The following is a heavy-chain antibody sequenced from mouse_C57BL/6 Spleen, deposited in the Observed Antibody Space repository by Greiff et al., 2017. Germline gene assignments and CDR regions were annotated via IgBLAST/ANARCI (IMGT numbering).Heavy chain of an antibody. CDR1: GYAFSSYW. D-gene: IGHD2-4*01. J-gene: IGHJ2*01. V-gene: IGHV1-80*01. Sequence: VQLQQSGAELVKPGASVKISCKASGYAFSSYWMNWVKQRPGKGLEWIGQIYPGDGDTNYNGKFKGKATLTADKSSSTAYMQLSSLTSEDSAVYFCAREKDDYGAPHFDYGGQGTTLTVSS. CDR3: AREKDDYGAPHFDY. CDR2: IYPGDGDT.